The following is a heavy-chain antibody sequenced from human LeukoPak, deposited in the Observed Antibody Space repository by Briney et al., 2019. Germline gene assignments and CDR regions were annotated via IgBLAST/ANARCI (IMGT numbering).Heavy chain of an antibody. J-gene: IGHJ4*02. V-gene: IGHV4-34*01. Sequence: PSETLSLTCAVYGGTFSGYYWSWIRQPPGKGLEWIGDINHSGSTNYNPSLKSRVTISVDTSQNQFSLKLSSVPAADTAVYYCGRMGGWQLLPPYFDYGGQGTLVSVSS. CDR1: GGTFSGYY. D-gene: IGHD1-26*01. CDR3: GRMGGWQLLPPYFDY. CDR2: INHSGST.